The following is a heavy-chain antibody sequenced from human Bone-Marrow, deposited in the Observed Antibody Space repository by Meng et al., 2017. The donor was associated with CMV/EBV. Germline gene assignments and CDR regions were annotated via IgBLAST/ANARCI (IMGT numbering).Heavy chain of an antibody. CDR1: GFTFSSYA. V-gene: IGHV3-23*01. CDR3: ARGLTVVVVAAFGY. D-gene: IGHD2-15*01. Sequence: GESLKISCAASGFTFSSYAMSWVRQAPGKRLEWVSAISGSGGSTYYADSVKGRFTISRDNSKNTLYLQMNSLRADDTALYYCARGLTVVVVAAFGYWGQGTLVTVSS. J-gene: IGHJ4*01. CDR2: ISGSGGST.